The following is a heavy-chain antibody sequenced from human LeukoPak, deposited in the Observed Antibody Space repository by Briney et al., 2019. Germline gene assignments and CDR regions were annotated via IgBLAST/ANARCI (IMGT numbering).Heavy chain of an antibody. J-gene: IGHJ4*02. CDR2: ISSSSSYT. Sequence: GGSLRLPCAASGFTFSDYYMSWIRQAPGKGLEWVSYISSSSSYTNYADSVKGRFTISRDNSKSTLYLQMDSLRAEDTAVYYCAKCGNSGCHLIDYWGQGALVTVSS. V-gene: IGHV3-11*03. D-gene: IGHD5-12*01. CDR3: AKCGNSGCHLIDY. CDR1: GFTFSDYY.